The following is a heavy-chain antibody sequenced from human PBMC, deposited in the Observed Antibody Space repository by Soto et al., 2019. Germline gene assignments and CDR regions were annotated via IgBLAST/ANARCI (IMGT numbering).Heavy chain of an antibody. V-gene: IGHV1-2*02. Sequence: ASVNGSCKASGYTFTGYYMHWVRQAPGQGLEWMGWINPNSGGTNYAQKFQGRVTMTRNTSISTAYMELSSLRSEDTAVYYCARVPRIAVAGTRDYYYYGMDVWGQGTTVTVSS. CDR1: GYTFTGYY. CDR2: INPNSGGT. CDR3: ARVPRIAVAGTRDYYYYGMDV. J-gene: IGHJ6*02. D-gene: IGHD6-19*01.